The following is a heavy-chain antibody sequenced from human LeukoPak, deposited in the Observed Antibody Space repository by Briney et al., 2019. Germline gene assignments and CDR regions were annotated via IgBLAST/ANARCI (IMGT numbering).Heavy chain of an antibody. CDR3: ARGVYCSGGSCFTNWFDP. CDR1: GGTFSGYA. Sequence: GASVKVSCKASGGTFSGYAISWVRQAPGQGLEWMGGIIPIFGTANYAQKFQGRVTITADESTSTAYMELSSLRSEDTAVYYCARGVYCSGGSCFTNWFDPWGQGTLVTVSS. J-gene: IGHJ5*02. V-gene: IGHV1-69*01. CDR2: IIPIFGTA. D-gene: IGHD2-15*01.